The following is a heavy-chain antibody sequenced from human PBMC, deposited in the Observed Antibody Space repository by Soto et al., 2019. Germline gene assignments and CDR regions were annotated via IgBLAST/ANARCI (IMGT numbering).Heavy chain of an antibody. Sequence: ASVKLSCKASGYTFTSYALHWVRQAPGQRLEWMGWINAGNGNTKYSQKFQGRVTITRDTSASTAYMELSSLRSEDTAVYYCARSIVVVTALDYLGQGALVTVSS. D-gene: IGHD2-21*02. CDR1: GYTFTSYA. CDR3: ARSIVVVTALDY. J-gene: IGHJ4*02. CDR2: INAGNGNT. V-gene: IGHV1-3*01.